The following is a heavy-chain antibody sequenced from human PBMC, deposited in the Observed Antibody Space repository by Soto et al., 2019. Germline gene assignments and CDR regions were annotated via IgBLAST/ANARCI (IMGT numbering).Heavy chain of an antibody. V-gene: IGHV4-34*01. J-gene: IGHJ5*02. D-gene: IGHD6-13*01. CDR1: GGSFSNYY. CDR2: INHSEST. Sequence: QVQLQQWGAGLLKPSETLSLSCAVYGGSFSNYYWSWIRQPPGKGLEWIGEINHSESTNYNPSLKSRVTISVDTSKHQFSLKLRSVTAADTAVYYCARSGPTWHQLVRNYNWFDPWGQGTLVTVSS. CDR3: ARSGPTWHQLVRNYNWFDP.